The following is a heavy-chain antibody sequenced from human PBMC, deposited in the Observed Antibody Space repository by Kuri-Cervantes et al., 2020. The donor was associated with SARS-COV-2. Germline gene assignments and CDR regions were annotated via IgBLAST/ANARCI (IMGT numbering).Heavy chain of an antibody. D-gene: IGHD3-9*01. J-gene: IGHJ4*02. CDR1: GFTFSNAW. V-gene: IGHV3-15*07. CDR3: TTGIGYYDILTGYQKVIFDY. CDR2: IKSKTDGGTT. Sequence: GGSLRLSCAASGFTFSNAWMNWVRQAPGKGLEWVGRIKSKTDGGTTDYAAPVKGRFTISRDDSKNTLYLQMNSLKTEDTAVYYCTTGIGYYDILTGYQKVIFDYWGQGTLVTVSS.